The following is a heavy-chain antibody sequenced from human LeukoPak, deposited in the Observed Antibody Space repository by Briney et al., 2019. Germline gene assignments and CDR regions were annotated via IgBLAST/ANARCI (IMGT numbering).Heavy chain of an antibody. D-gene: IGHD3-10*01. Sequence: SETLSLTCTVSGGSISSYYWSWIRQPPGKGLEWIGYIYYSGSTNYNPSLKSRVTISVDTSKNQFSLKLSSVTAADTAVYYCARDRDGSGIRGFDYWGQGTLVTVSS. CDR3: ARDRDGSGIRGFDY. V-gene: IGHV4-59*12. J-gene: IGHJ4*02. CDR2: IYYSGST. CDR1: GGSISSYY.